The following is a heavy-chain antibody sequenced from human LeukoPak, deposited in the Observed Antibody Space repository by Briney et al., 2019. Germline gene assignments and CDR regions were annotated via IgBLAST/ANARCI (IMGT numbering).Heavy chain of an antibody. CDR3: ARRWNDGRNYYIDV. CDR1: GGSFSNYY. J-gene: IGHJ6*03. Sequence: SETLSLTCAVYGGSFSNYYWSWIRQPPGKGLEWIGEINDSGRINYNPSLMSRVTVSVDTSKNQFSLRLTSVTATDTAVYYRARRWNDGRNYYIDVWGNGATVSVSS. D-gene: IGHD1-1*01. V-gene: IGHV4-34*01. CDR2: INDSGRI.